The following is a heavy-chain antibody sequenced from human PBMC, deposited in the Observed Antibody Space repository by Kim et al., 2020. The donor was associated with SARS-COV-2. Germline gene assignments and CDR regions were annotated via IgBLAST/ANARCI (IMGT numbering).Heavy chain of an antibody. CDR3: AKDQGVATIGGYLYGMDV. V-gene: IGHV3-23*01. Sequence: KGRFTLSRDNSKNTLYLQMNSLRAEDTAVYYCAKDQGVATIGGYLYGMDVWGQGTTVTVSS. D-gene: IGHD5-12*01. J-gene: IGHJ6*02.